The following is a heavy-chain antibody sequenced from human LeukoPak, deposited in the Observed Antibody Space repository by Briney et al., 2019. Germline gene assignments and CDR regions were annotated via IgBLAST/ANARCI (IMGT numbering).Heavy chain of an antibody. CDR2: IYYSGST. V-gene: IGHV4-39*07. CDR1: GGSISSSSYY. CDR3: ARDRDVDDFDS. Sequence: SETLSLTCTVSGGSISSSSYYWGWIRQPPGKGLEWIGSIYYSGSTYYNPSLKSRVTISVDTSKNQFSLKLSSVTAADTAVYYCARDRDVDDFDSWGHGTLVTVSS. D-gene: IGHD2-15*01. J-gene: IGHJ4*01.